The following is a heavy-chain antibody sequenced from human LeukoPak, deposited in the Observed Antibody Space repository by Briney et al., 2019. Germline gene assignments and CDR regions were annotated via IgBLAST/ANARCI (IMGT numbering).Heavy chain of an antibody. V-gene: IGHV1-69*13. CDR2: IIPIFGTA. CDR1: GGTFSSYA. Sequence: ASVKVSCKASGGTFSSYAISWVRQAPGQGLEWMGGIIPIFGTANYAQKFQGRVTITADESTSTAYMELSSLRFEDTAVYYCARDLSIAAAGDFDYWGQGTLVTVSS. J-gene: IGHJ4*02. CDR3: ARDLSIAAAGDFDY. D-gene: IGHD6-13*01.